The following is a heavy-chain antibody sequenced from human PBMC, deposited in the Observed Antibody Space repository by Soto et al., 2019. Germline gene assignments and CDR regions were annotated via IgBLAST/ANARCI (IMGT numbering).Heavy chain of an antibody. CDR3: ARESRSSRYDSSGYSQFWFFDL. V-gene: IGHV4-59*12. D-gene: IGHD3-22*01. J-gene: IGHJ2*01. CDR1: GDSISSYY. Sequence: SETLSLTCTVSGDSISSYYWSWIRQPPGKGLEWIGYIYQSGSTYYNPSLKSRVTISVDWSKNQFALELSSVTAADTAVYYCARESRSSRYDSSGYSQFWFFDLWGRGTLVTVSS. CDR2: IYQSGST.